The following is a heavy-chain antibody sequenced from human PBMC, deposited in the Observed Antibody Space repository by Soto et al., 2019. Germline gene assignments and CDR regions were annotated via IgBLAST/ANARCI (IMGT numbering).Heavy chain of an antibody. CDR1: GGTFSTYA. CDR2: IIPMFGTA. Sequence: QVQLVQSGAEVKKPESSVKVSCKAPGGTFSTYAISWVRQAPGQGLEWMGGIIPMFGTANYAQRFQDRVTITADESTNTVYMEPSSLRSEDTAVYFCASGIQLWLRRINNGYSGWGHGTLVTVSS. CDR3: ASGIQLWLRRINNGYSG. J-gene: IGHJ4*01. V-gene: IGHV1-69*12. D-gene: IGHD5-18*01.